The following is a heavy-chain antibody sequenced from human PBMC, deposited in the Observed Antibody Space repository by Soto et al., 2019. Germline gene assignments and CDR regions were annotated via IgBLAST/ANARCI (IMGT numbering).Heavy chain of an antibody. V-gene: IGHV6-1*01. Sequence: SQTLSLTCVGSGDTVSSNSVAWNWVRQSPSRGLEWLGRTYYRSRWYSDYAVSVRSRIDINADTSKDQVSLQLNSVTPEDTAVYYCARSEEDSDYYYYGMDVWGQGTTVTVSS. CDR1: GDTVSSNSVA. D-gene: IGHD2-15*01. J-gene: IGHJ6*02. CDR3: ARSEEDSDYYYYGMDV. CDR2: TYYRSRWYS.